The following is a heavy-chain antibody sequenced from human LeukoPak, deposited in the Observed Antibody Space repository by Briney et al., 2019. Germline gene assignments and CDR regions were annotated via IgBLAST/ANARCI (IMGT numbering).Heavy chain of an antibody. CDR2: ISSSSSYI. D-gene: IGHD4-17*01. Sequence: GGSLRLSCAASGFTFSSYSMNWVRQAPGKGLEWVSSISSSSSYIYYADSVKGRFTISRDNAKNSLYLQMNSLRAEDTAVYYCARADYGDYQGLEAFDIWGQGTMVTVSS. CDR1: GFTFSSYS. V-gene: IGHV3-21*01. J-gene: IGHJ3*02. CDR3: ARADYGDYQGLEAFDI.